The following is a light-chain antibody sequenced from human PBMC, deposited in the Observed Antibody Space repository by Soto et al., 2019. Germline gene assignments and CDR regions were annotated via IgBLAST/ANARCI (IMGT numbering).Light chain of an antibody. CDR2: FDD. Sequence: QSVPTQPPSLSAAPRQRVTISCSGSSSNIGNNAVNWYQKFPGKAPKLLIHFDDRVASGVSDRFSGSKSGTSASLAISGLQSEDEAEYYCAAWDDSLTGPVFGGGTKVTVL. CDR3: AAWDDSLTGPV. CDR1: SSNIGNNA. V-gene: IGLV1-36*01. J-gene: IGLJ3*02.